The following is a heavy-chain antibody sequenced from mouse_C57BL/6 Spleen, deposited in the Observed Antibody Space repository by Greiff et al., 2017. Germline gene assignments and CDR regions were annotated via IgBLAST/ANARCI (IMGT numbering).Heavy chain of an antibody. J-gene: IGHJ2*01. CDR1: GYTFTSYW. CDR3: TRGANDYFDY. V-gene: IGHV1-5*01. Sequence: EVQLQQSGTVLARPGASVKMSCKTSGYTFTSYWMHWVKQRPGQGLEWIGAIYPGNSDTSYNQKFKGKAKLTAVTSASTAYMELSSLTNEDSAVYYCTRGANDYFDYWAKAPLSQSPQ. CDR2: IYPGNSDT.